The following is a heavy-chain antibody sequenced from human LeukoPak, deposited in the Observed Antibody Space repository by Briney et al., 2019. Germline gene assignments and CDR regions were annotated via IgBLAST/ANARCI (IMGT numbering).Heavy chain of an antibody. Sequence: GGSLRLSCAASGFTFSSYWMSWVRQAPGKGLEWVANIKQDGSEKYYVDSVKGRFTISRDNAKNSLYLQMSSLRAEDTAVYYCARGGPGYCSSTSCYGLYHFDYWGQGTLVTVSS. V-gene: IGHV3-7*01. CDR3: ARGGPGYCSSTSCYGLYHFDY. CDR1: GFTFSSYW. J-gene: IGHJ4*02. CDR2: IKQDGSEK. D-gene: IGHD2-2*01.